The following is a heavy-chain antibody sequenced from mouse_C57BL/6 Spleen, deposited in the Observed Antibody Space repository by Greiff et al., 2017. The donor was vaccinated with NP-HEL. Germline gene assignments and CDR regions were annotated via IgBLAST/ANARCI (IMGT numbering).Heavy chain of an antibody. CDR2: IHPNSGST. V-gene: IGHV1-64*01. CDR3: ASRLLSWYFDV. CDR1: GYTFTSYW. Sequence: VQLQQPGAELVKPGASVKLSCKASGYTFTSYWMHWVKQRPGQGLEWIGMIHPNSGSTNYNEKFKSKATLTVDKSSSTAYMQLSSLTSEDSAVYYCASRLLSWYFDVWGTGTTVTVSS. J-gene: IGHJ1*03. D-gene: IGHD6-2*01.